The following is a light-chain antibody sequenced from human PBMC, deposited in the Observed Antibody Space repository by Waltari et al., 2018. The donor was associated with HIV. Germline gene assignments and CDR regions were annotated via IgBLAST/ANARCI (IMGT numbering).Light chain of an antibody. Sequence: CLLTQPPSASGPPGARGTIACAGGHPNIGITTVHWYQQPPGAAPKLLLALDDQRPSGVPDRFSGCKSGTSASLVISGLRSEDEADYFCSVWDDSLAGWMFGGGTRLTVL. CDR1: HPNIGITT. V-gene: IGLV1-44*01. CDR3: SVWDDSLAGWM. J-gene: IGLJ3*02. CDR2: LDD.